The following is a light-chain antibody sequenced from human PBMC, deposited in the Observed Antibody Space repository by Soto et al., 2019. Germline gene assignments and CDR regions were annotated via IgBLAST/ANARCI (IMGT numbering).Light chain of an antibody. CDR1: SSDVGAYNY. J-gene: IGLJ2*01. CDR3: ASYAGSDTVV. Sequence: QSALTQPASVSGSPGQSITISCTGTSSDVGAYNYVSWYQQYPGKVPKLMIYDVSNRPSGVSNRFSASKSGNTASLSIVGLQAEDEADYYCASYAGSDTVVFGGGTKLTVL. CDR2: DVS. V-gene: IGLV2-14*01.